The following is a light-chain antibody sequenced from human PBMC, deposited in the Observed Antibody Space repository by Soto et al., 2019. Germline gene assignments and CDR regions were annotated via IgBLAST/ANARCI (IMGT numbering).Light chain of an antibody. CDR2: DAS. J-gene: IGKJ4*01. CDR1: QTVYNY. V-gene: IGKV3-11*01. CDR3: QQRYDWPLT. Sequence: EIVLTQSPATLSLSPGERATLSCRASQTVYNYLVWYQQRPGQAPRLLISDASNRATGIPARFSGSGSGTAFTLTINSLEPEDLAIYFCQQRYDWPLTFGGGSKIEMK.